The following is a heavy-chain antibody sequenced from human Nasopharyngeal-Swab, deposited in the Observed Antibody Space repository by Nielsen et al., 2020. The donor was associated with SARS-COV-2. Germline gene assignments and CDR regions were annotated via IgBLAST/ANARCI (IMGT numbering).Heavy chain of an antibody. D-gene: IGHD3-10*01. J-gene: IGHJ6*02. CDR2: ISGSGGST. V-gene: IGHV3-23*01. CDR1: GFTFSSYA. CDR3: AKDAGGYGSRSRRAYGMDV. Sequence: GESLKISCAASGFTFSSYAMSWVRQAPGKGLEWVSAISGSGGSTYYADSVKGRFTISRDNSKNTLYLQMNSLRAEDTAVYYCAKDAGGYGSRSRRAYGMDVWGQGTTVTVSS.